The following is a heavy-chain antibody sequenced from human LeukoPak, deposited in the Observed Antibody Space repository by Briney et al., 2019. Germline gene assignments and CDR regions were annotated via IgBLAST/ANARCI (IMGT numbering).Heavy chain of an antibody. V-gene: IGHV1-18*01. J-gene: IGHJ4*02. CDR3: ARDRGSYCGGDCHFDY. Sequence: GASVKVSRKASGYTFTSYGISWVRQAPGQGLEWMGWISAYNGNTNYAQKLQGRVTMTTDTSTSTAYMELRSLRSDDTAVYYCARDRGSYCGGDCHFDYWGQGTLVTVSS. CDR1: GYTFTSYG. D-gene: IGHD2-21*02. CDR2: ISAYNGNT.